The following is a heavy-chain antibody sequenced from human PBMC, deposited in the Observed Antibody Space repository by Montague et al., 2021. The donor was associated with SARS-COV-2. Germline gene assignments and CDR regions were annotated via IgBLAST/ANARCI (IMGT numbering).Heavy chain of an antibody. D-gene: IGHD2-15*01. CDR3: ARQHAGYCSGGSCYWGAYFDY. V-gene: IGHV4-39*01. Sequence: SETLSLTCTVSGGSISSSSYYWGWIRQPPGKGLEWIGNIYYSGSTYYNPSLKSRVTISVDTSKNQFPLKLSSVTAADTAVYYCARQHAGYCSGGSCYWGAYFDYWGQGTLVTVSS. CDR1: GGSISSSSYY. CDR2: IYYSGST. J-gene: IGHJ4*02.